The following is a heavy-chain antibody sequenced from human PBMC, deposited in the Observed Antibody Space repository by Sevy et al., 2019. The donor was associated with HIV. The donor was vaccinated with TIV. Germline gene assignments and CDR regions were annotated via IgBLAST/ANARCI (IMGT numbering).Heavy chain of an antibody. CDR1: GYTLSQLS. J-gene: IGHJ4*02. CDR3: ATTKDYYDSSGSPFDY. Sequence: ASVKVSCKVSGYTLSQLSMHWVRQAPGKGLEWMGSLEPEDDETIYAQKFQGRVTMTEDRSTDTAYMELSSLRSEDTAVYYCATTKDYYDSSGSPFDYWGQGTLVTVSS. CDR2: LEPEDDET. D-gene: IGHD3-22*01. V-gene: IGHV1-24*01.